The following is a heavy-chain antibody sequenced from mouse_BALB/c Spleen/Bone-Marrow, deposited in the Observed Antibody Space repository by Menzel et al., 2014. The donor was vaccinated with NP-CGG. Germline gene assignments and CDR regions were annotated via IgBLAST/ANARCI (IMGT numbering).Heavy chain of an antibody. CDR3: AMGVRLYWYFDV. CDR2: INPINGDT. D-gene: IGHD2-14*01. V-gene: IGHV1-26*01. J-gene: IGHJ1*01. Sequence: SGPELVKPGASVKMFCKASGYTFTDYYMKWVKQSHGESLEWIGDINPINGDTFYNQKFKGKATLTVDKSSSTVYMQLDSLTSEDSAVYYCAMGVRLYWYFDVWGAGTTVTVSS. CDR1: GYTFTDYY.